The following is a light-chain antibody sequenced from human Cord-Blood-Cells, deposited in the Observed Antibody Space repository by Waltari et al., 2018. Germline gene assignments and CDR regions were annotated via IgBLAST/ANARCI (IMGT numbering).Light chain of an antibody. CDR2: DAS. J-gene: IGKJ4*01. CDR3: QQRSNWLT. CDR1: QSVSSY. V-gene: IGKV3-11*01. Sequence: EIVLTQSPATLSLSPGERATLSCRASQSVSSYLAWYQQKPGQATRLLTYDASNRATGIPARFSGSGSGTDFTLTISSLEPEDFAVYYCQQRSNWLTFGGGTKVEIK.